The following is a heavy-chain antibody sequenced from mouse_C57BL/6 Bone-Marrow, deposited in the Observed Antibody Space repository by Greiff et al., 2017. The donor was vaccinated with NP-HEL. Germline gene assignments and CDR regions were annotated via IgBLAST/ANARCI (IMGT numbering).Heavy chain of an antibody. V-gene: IGHV5-4*03. CDR1: GFTFSSYA. D-gene: IGHD1-1*01. Sequence: DVMLVESGGGLVKPGGSLKLSCAASGFTFSSYAMSWVRQTPEKRLEWVATISDGGSYTYYPDNVKGRFTISRDNAKNNLYLQMSHLKSEDTAMYYCARGVTTVVATGYFDVWGTGTTVTVSS. CDR3: ARGVTTVVATGYFDV. CDR2: ISDGGSYT. J-gene: IGHJ1*03.